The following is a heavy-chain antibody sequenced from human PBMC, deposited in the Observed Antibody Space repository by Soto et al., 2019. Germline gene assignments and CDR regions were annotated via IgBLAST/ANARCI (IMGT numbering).Heavy chain of an antibody. D-gene: IGHD4-4*01. J-gene: IGHJ5*02. Sequence: QVQLVQSGAEVKKPGSSVKVSCKASGGTFSSYAISWVRQAPGQGLEWMGGIIPIFGTANYAQKFQGRVTIXXDXSXXTAYMELSSLRSEDTAVYYCARAAGDYSTQSWFDPWGQGTLVTVSS. CDR1: GGTFSSYA. CDR3: ARAAGDYSTQSWFDP. V-gene: IGHV1-69*12. CDR2: IIPIFGTA.